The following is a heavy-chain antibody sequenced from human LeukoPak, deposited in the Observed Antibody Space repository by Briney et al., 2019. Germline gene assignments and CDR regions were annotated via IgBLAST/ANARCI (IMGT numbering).Heavy chain of an antibody. CDR3: ARNHVLLWFGEPSYYMDV. Sequence: SETLSLTCTVSGGSISSSSYYWGWIRQPPGKGLEWIGCIYYSGSTYYNPSLKSRVAISVDTSKNQFSLKLSSVTAADTAVYYCARNHVLLWFGEPSYYMDVWGKGTTVTVSS. CDR1: GGSISSSSYY. D-gene: IGHD3-10*01. V-gene: IGHV4-39*01. J-gene: IGHJ6*03. CDR2: IYYSGST.